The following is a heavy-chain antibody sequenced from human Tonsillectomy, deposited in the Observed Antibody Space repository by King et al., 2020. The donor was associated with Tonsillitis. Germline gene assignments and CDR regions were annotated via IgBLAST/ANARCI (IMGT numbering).Heavy chain of an antibody. CDR2: IYYSGDT. V-gene: IGHV4-31*03. D-gene: IGHD3-9*01. J-gene: IGHJ5*02. Sequence: QLQESGPGLVKPSQTLSLACTVSGGSISSGAYYWSWIRQHPGKGLEWIGYIYYSGDTYYNPSLKRRVIISVVTSKNQFSLKRSSATAADTAVYYCARVLRYDGGWFDPWGQGTLVTVSS. CDR3: ARVLRYDGGWFDP. CDR1: GGSISSGAYY.